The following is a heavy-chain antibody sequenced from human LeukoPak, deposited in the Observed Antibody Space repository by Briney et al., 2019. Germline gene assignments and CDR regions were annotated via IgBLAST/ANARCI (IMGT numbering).Heavy chain of an antibody. Sequence: SSVTVSCKASRYTFTSYGISWVRQAPGQGLEWMGWISAYNGNTNYAQKLQGRVTMTTDTSTSTAYMELRSLRSDDTAMYYCARDKWLRLSGDYWGQGTLVTVSS. CDR1: RYTFTSYG. CDR3: ARDKWLRLSGDY. CDR2: ISAYNGNT. J-gene: IGHJ4*02. D-gene: IGHD5-12*01. V-gene: IGHV1-18*01.